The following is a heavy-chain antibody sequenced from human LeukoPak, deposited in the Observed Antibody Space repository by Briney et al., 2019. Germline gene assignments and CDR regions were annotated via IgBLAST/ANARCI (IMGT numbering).Heavy chain of an antibody. CDR3: ARTTYYYGSGSYYNRDYYYYYMDV. CDR1: GGSVSSYY. CDR2: IHYSGST. Sequence: PSETLSLTCTVSGGSVSSYYWSWIRQPPGKGLEWIGYIHYSGSTNYNPSLKSRVTMSVDTSKNQFSLKLSSVTAADTAVYYCARTTYYYGSGSYYNRDYYYYYMDVWGKGTTVTISS. V-gene: IGHV4-59*02. J-gene: IGHJ6*03. D-gene: IGHD3-10*01.